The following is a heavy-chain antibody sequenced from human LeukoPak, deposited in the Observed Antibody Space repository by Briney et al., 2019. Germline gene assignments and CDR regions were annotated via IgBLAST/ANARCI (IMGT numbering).Heavy chain of an antibody. CDR3: ARRVDCSSTSCSFIGFDP. V-gene: IGHV1-46*01. D-gene: IGHD2-2*01. CDR1: GYTFTRYY. Sequence: ASVKVSCKASGYTFTRYYMHWVRQAPGQGLDWMGIINPSGGSTSYAQKFQGRVTMTRDTSTSTVYMELSSLRSEDTAVYYCARRVDCSSTSCSFIGFDPWGQGTLVTVSS. J-gene: IGHJ5*02. CDR2: INPSGGST.